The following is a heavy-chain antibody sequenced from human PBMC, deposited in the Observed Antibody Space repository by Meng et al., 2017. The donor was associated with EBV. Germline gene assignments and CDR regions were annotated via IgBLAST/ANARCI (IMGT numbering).Heavy chain of an antibody. D-gene: IGHD1/OR15-1a*01. Sequence: QVQLVQAVAEEKNPWASVKASCKASGYTFTSYYLHWVRQAPGQGLEWMGIIIPAGGNTNYAQKFRGRFTMTRDTSTSTVYMDLSILTSEDTAVYYCVRELVGGTFDYWGQGTLVTVSS. CDR1: GYTFTSYY. CDR2: IIPAGGNT. V-gene: IGHV1-46*01. J-gene: IGHJ4*02. CDR3: VRELVGGTFDY.